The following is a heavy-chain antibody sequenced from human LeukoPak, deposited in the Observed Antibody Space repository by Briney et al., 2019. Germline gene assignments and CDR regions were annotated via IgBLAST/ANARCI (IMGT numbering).Heavy chain of an antibody. CDR3: ARRPGEYGGNDFDY. J-gene: IGHJ4*02. D-gene: IGHD4/OR15-4a*01. Sequence: SETLSLTCTVSGGSISSRSDYWGWIRQPPGKGLEWIGSIYYTGSTHYNPSLKSRVTISVDTSKNQFSLKLSFVTAADTAVYYCARRPGEYGGNDFDYWGQGTLVTVPS. CDR1: GGSISSRSDY. V-gene: IGHV4-39*01. CDR2: IYYTGST.